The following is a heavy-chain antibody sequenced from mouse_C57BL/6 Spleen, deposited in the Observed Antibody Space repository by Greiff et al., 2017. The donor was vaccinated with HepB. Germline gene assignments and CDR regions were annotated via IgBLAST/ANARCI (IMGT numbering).Heavy chain of an antibody. D-gene: IGHD1-1*01. CDR3: ARTVVATGNYFDY. V-gene: IGHV5-6*01. CDR1: GFTFSSYG. J-gene: IGHJ2*01. CDR2: ISSGGSYT. Sequence: EVKLMESGGDLVKPGGSLKLSCAASGFTFSSYGMSWVRQTPDKRLEWVATISSGGSYTYYPDSVKGRFTISRDNAKNTLYLQMSSLKSEDTAMYYCARTVVATGNYFDYWGQGTTLTVSS.